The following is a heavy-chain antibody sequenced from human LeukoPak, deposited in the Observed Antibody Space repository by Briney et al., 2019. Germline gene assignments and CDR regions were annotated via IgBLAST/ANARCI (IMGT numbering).Heavy chain of an antibody. D-gene: IGHD5-12*01. V-gene: IGHV4-30-2*01. CDR2: IRHNGNT. CDR3: MRGGIGYDSDY. J-gene: IGHJ4*02. CDR1: GGSISSSAYY. Sequence: PSETLSLTCTVSGGSISSSAYYCSRIRQPPGKGLEWVGYIRHNGNTYYNPSLKSRVTISADRSKNQFSLNLNSVTVADTAIYYCMRGGIGYDSDYWGQGTLVTVPS.